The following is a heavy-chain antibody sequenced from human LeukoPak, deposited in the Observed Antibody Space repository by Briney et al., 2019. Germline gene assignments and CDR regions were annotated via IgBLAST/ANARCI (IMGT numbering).Heavy chain of an antibody. CDR3: AKHAPPRKATALTPLDY. Sequence: GGSLRLSCAASGFTFSSYAMSWVRQAPGKGLEWVSAISCSGGSTYYADSVKGRFTISRDNSKNTLYLQMNSLRAEDTAVYYCAKHAPPRKATALTPLDYWGQGTLVTVSS. CDR2: ISCSGGST. V-gene: IGHV3-23*01. CDR1: GFTFSSYA. J-gene: IGHJ4*02. D-gene: IGHD1-26*01.